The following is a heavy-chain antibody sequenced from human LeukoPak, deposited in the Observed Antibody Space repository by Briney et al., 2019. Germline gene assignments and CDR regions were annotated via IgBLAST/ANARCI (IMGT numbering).Heavy chain of an antibody. Sequence: KSSKTLSLTCTVSGDFFSSSSYYWGWIRQPPGKGLEWIGNIYYSGNSYYNPSLKSRVTISVDTSKNQFSLKLSSVTAADTAVYYCARHQYSSGWYYLPEPFDYWGQGTLVTVSS. CDR3: ARHQYSSGWYYLPEPFDY. V-gene: IGHV4-39*01. CDR2: IYYSGNS. D-gene: IGHD6-19*01. CDR1: GDFFSSSSYY. J-gene: IGHJ4*02.